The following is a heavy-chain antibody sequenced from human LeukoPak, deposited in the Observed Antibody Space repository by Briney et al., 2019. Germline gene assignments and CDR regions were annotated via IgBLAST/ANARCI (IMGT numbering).Heavy chain of an antibody. CDR2: INTNTGNP. D-gene: IGHD3-10*01. V-gene: IGHV7-4-1*02. Sequence: GASVKVSCKASGYTFTSYAMNWVRQAPGQGLEWMGWINTNTGNPTYAQGFTGRFVFSLDPSVSTAYLQISSLKAEDTAVYYCARSVSGHGRFGELFHNWFDPWGQGTLVTVSS. CDR3: ARSVSGHGRFGELFHNWFDP. J-gene: IGHJ5*02. CDR1: GYTFTSYA.